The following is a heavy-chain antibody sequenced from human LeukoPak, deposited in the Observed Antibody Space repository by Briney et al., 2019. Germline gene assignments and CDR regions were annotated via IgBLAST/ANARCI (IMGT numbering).Heavy chain of an antibody. J-gene: IGHJ4*02. CDR3: ARDLSASYALSIGEFDY. Sequence: GGSLRLSCAASGFIFSSHWMNWVRQAPGKGLEWVATINQDGSEKYYVDSVKGRFTISRDNAKNSLYLQMNSLRAEDTAVYYCARDLSASYALSIGEFDYWGQGTLVTVSS. CDR1: GFIFSSHW. D-gene: IGHD2-8*01. CDR2: INQDGSEK. V-gene: IGHV3-7*01.